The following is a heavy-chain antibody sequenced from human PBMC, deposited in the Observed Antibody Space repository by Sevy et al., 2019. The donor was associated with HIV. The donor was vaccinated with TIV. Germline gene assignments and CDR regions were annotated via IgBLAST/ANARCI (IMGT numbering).Heavy chain of an antibody. CDR2: ISSSGGST. Sequence: GGSLILSCAASGFTFNNYAMSWVRHAPGKGLEWVSAISSSGGSTYYADSVKGRFTISRDNSKNTLYLQMNSLRAEDTAIYYCAKDEKYQLPRGTFDYWGQGTLVTVSS. CDR1: GFTFNNYA. CDR3: AKDEKYQLPRGTFDY. V-gene: IGHV3-23*01. D-gene: IGHD2-2*01. J-gene: IGHJ4*02.